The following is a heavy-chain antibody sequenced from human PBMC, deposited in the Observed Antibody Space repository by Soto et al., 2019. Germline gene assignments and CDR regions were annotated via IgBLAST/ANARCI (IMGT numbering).Heavy chain of an antibody. CDR2: ISDYNVNT. D-gene: IGHD3-16*01. V-gene: IGHV1-18*01. J-gene: IGHJ4*02. CDR3: ARGGTPIDY. Sequence: QVHLVQSGAEVKKPGASVKVSCTASGYTFPNFGISWVRQAPGQGLEWMGWISDYNVNTNYAQKFQGRVTMTTDATTSTAYMELRSLRSDDPAVYYCARGGTPIDYCGQGTLFTVSS. CDR1: GYTFPNFG.